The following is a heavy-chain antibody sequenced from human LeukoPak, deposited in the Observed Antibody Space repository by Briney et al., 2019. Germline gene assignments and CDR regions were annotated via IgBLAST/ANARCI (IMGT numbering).Heavy chain of an antibody. J-gene: IGHJ4*02. CDR3: AKDGRELLPPYYFDY. CDR2: ISVSGGTT. Sequence: PGGSLRLSCAASGFTFSSYAMNWVRQAPGEGLEWVSAISVSGGTTYSADSVKGRFTISRDNSKNTLYLQMNSLRAEDTAVYYCAKDGRELLPPYYFDYWGQGTLVTVSS. D-gene: IGHD1-26*01. V-gene: IGHV3-23*01. CDR1: GFTFSSYA.